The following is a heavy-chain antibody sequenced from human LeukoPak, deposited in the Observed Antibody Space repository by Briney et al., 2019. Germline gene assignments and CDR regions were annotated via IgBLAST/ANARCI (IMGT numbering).Heavy chain of an antibody. CDR3: ARRLTYDSRAYYCLDY. J-gene: IGHJ4*02. Sequence: GESLKISCKGSGYSFTTYWIGWVRQMPGKGLEWMGIIYPGDSDTRYSPSFQGQVTISADKSISTAYLQWSSLKASDTAMYYCARRLTYDSRAYYCLDYWGQGTLVTVSS. D-gene: IGHD3-22*01. CDR1: GYSFTTYW. CDR2: IYPGDSDT. V-gene: IGHV5-51*01.